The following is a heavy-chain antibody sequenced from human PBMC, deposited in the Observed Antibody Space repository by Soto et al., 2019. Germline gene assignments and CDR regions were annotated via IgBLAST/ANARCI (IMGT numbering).Heavy chain of an antibody. CDR1: GFSLTTNGLG. J-gene: IGHJ6*02. Sequence: QITLKESGPTLVKPTQTLTLTCTFSGFSLTTNGLGVGWIRQPPGKALEWLALIYWDDDKRYSPSLKNRLTATKDSSENQVVLTLTNMKPVDTATYYCAHRTSLYDSSGLAFDVWGQGTPVTVS. D-gene: IGHD6-25*01. CDR2: IYWDDDK. V-gene: IGHV2-5*02. CDR3: AHRTSLYDSSGLAFDV.